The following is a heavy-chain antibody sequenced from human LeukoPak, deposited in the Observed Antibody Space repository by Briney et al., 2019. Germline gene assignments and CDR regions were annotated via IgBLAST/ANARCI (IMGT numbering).Heavy chain of an antibody. Sequence: ASVKVSCKASGYTFTTYYISWVRQAPGPGLEWMGWISAYNGNTNYAQKFQGRVTMTTDTSTSTAYMELRSLRSDDTAVYYCAREEGAPIAAANVWGLGTMVTVSS. J-gene: IGHJ3*01. D-gene: IGHD6-13*01. CDR3: AREEGAPIAAANV. V-gene: IGHV1-18*01. CDR2: ISAYNGNT. CDR1: GYTFTTYY.